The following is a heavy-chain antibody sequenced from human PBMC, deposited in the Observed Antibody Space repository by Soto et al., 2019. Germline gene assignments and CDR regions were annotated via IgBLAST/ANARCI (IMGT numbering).Heavy chain of an antibody. V-gene: IGHV4-30-4*01. CDR3: AREIVATIGGMDV. CDR1: GGSISSGDYY. Sequence: SETLSLTCTVSGGSISSGDYYWSWIRQPPGKGLEYIGYIYYSGSSHYNPSLKSRVTISLDTSRNQFSLKLSSVTAADTAVYYCAREIVATIGGMDVWGQGTTVTVSS. J-gene: IGHJ6*02. D-gene: IGHD5-12*01. CDR2: IYYSGSS.